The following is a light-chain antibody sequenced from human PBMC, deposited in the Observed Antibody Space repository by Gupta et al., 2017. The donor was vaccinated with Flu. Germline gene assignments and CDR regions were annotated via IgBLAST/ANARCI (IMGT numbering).Light chain of an antibody. CDR2: DAS. J-gene: IGKJ1*01. V-gene: IGKV3-11*01. CDR1: QYVRSD. CDR3: QQSHDEWT. Sequence: VLTQSPATLSLSPGDRATLSCRASQYVRSDLAWYQQKPGQDPRLIIFDASHRAAGLPSRVSGSGSGTLFTLTINSLEPEDFAVYYCQQSHDEWTFGQGTKVEIK.